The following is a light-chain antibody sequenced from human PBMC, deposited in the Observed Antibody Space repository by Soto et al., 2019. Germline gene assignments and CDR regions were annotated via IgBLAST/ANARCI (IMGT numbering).Light chain of an antibody. Sequence: DIQMTQSPSTLSASLGDIVTITCRASRNIERWLAGYQQKPGKAPRLLIYDATTLETGAPSRFSGGGSGTEVTLTISSQQPDDNATYDRQHCDTYWACGQGTKVEVE. CDR1: RNIERW. J-gene: IGKJ1*01. CDR2: DAT. V-gene: IGKV1-5*01. CDR3: QHCDTYWA.